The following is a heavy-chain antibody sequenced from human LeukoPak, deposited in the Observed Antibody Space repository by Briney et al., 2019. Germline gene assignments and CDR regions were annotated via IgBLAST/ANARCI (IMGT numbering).Heavy chain of an antibody. J-gene: IGHJ4*02. V-gene: IGHV3-21*01. CDR1: GFTFSTYS. D-gene: IGHD6-19*01. CDR2: ISSSSSSI. Sequence: RPGGSLRLSCAASGFTFSTYSMNWVRQAPGKGLEWVSSISSSSSSIYYSDSVKGRFTVSRDNAKNSLYLQMNSLRDEDTAVYYCAGSLRGGGWYTYWGQGTLVTVSS. CDR3: AGSLRGGGWYTY.